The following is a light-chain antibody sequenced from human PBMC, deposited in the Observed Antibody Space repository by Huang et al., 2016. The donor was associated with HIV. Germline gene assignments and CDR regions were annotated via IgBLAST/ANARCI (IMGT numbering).Light chain of an antibody. CDR3: QQRSSWPPGFT. J-gene: IGKJ2*01. CDR1: KSVTSY. V-gene: IGKV3-11*01. CDR2: DAS. Sequence: EIVLTQSPATLSLSPGETATLSCRASKSVTSYLAWYQQNPGQAPRLLIYDASNRATGIPARFSGSGAGTDFTLTITSLEPEDFAVYYCQQRSSWPPGFTFGQGTKLEIK.